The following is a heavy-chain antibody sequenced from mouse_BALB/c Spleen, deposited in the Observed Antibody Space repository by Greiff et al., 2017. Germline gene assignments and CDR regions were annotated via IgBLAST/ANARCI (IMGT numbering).Heavy chain of an antibody. CDR1: GYTFTDYW. CDR2: IDTSDSYT. Sequence: QVQLQQPGAELVMPGASVKMSCKASGYTFTDYWMHWVKQRPGQGLEWIGAIDTSDSYTSYNQKFKGKATLTVDESSSTAYMQLSSLTSEDSAVYYCLTTATPDYWGQGTTLTVSS. CDR3: LTTATPDY. D-gene: IGHD1-2*01. J-gene: IGHJ2*01. V-gene: IGHV1-69*01.